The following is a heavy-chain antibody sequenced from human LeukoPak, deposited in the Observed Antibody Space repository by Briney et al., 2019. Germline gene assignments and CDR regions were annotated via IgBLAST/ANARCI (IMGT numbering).Heavy chain of an antibody. D-gene: IGHD3-22*01. J-gene: IGHJ4*02. CDR1: GGTFSSYA. CDR2: IIPIFGTA. CDR3: ARDGPYYYDSSGYFPGGPFDY. Sequence: GSSVKVSCKASGGTFSSYAISWVRQAPGQGLEWMGGIIPIFGTANYAQKFQGRVMITTDESTSTAYMELSSLRSEDTAVYYCARDGPYYYDSSGYFPGGPFDYWGQGTLVTVSS. V-gene: IGHV1-69*05.